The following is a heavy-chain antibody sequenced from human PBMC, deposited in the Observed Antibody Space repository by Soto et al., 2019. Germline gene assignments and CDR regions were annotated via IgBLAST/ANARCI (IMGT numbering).Heavy chain of an antibody. D-gene: IGHD6-6*01. CDR3: ARARYSSSSFWFDP. V-gene: IGHV4-31*03. CDR1: GGSISSGGYY. J-gene: IGHJ5*02. CDR2: IYYSGST. Sequence: SETLSLTCTVSGGSISSGGYYWSWIRQHPGKGLEWIGYIYYSGSTYYNPSLKSRVTISVDTSKNQLSLKLSSVTAADTAVYYCARARYSSSSFWFDPWGQGTLVTVSS.